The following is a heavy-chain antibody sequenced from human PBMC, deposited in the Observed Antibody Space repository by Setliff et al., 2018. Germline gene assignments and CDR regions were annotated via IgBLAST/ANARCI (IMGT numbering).Heavy chain of an antibody. CDR1: GGSISSSSYY. V-gene: IGHV4-39*07. CDR3: ARGSFGGVIVDAFDI. Sequence: PSATLSLTCTVSGGSISSSSYYWGWIRQPPGKGLEWIGSIYYSGSTYYNPSLKSRVTISVDTSKNQFSLKLSSVTAAGTAVYYCARGSFGGVIVDAFDIWGQGTMVTVSS. J-gene: IGHJ3*02. D-gene: IGHD3-16*02. CDR2: IYYSGST.